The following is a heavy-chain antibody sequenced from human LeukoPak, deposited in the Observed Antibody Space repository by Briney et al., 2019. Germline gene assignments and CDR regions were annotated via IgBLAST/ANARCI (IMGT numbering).Heavy chain of an antibody. Sequence: GGSLRLSCAASGFTFSSYSMNWVRQAPGKGLEWVSSINSDSNYIYYADSVKGRFTISRDARNSVYLQMNSLRAEDTAVYYCARNGILGIAAAVDVWGKGTTVTVSS. J-gene: IGHJ6*04. CDR1: GFTFSSYS. D-gene: IGHD6-13*01. CDR2: INSDSNYI. V-gene: IGHV3-21*01. CDR3: ARNGILGIAAAVDV.